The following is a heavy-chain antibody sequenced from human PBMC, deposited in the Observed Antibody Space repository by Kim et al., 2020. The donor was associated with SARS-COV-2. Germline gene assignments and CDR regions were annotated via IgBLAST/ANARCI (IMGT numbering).Heavy chain of an antibody. V-gene: IGHV4-34*01. CDR2: INHSGST. Sequence: SETLSLTCAVYGGSFSGYYWSWIRQPPGKGLEWIGEINHSGSTNYNPSLKSRVTISVDTSKNQFSLKLSSVTAADTAVYYCARGRRGFLEWNYGMDVWGQGTTVTVSS. D-gene: IGHD3-3*01. J-gene: IGHJ6*02. CDR3: ARGRRGFLEWNYGMDV. CDR1: GGSFSGYY.